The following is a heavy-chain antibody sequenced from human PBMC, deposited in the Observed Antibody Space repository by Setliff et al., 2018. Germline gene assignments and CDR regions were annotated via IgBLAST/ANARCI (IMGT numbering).Heavy chain of an antibody. V-gene: IGHV4-59*11. CDR3: ARTPPSVPYGDYGPRQYFDL. D-gene: IGHD4-17*01. J-gene: IGHJ2*01. CDR1: SGSIGSHY. CDR2: VFHTGST. Sequence: SETLSLTCSVSSGSIGSHYWNWMRQPQGKGLEWIGHVFHTGSTKNNPTLRSRVTISVATSETYFSLRLTSVTAADTAVYYCARTPPSVPYGDYGPRQYFDLWGRGSLFTVPQ.